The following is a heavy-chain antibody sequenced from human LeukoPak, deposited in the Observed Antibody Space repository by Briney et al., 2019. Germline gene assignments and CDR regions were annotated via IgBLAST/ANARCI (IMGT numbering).Heavy chain of an antibody. J-gene: IGHJ4*02. CDR3: AREIGRDKRVYYFDY. V-gene: IGHV3-21*01. Sequence: MAGGSLRLSCAASGFTFSSYSMNWVRQAPGKGLEWVSSISSSSSYIYYADSVKGRFTISRDSAKNSLYLQMNSLRAEDTAVYYCAREIGRDKRVYYFDYWGQGTLVTVSS. CDR2: ISSSSSYI. D-gene: IGHD2-15*01. CDR1: GFTFSSYS.